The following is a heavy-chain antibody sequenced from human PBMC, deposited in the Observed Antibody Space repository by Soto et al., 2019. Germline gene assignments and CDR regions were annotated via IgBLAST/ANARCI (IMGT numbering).Heavy chain of an antibody. Sequence: SETLSLTCAVSGGSISSSNWWSWVRQPPGKGLEWIGEIYHSGSTNYNPSLKSRVTISVDKSKNQFSLKLSSVTAADTAVYYCARGDYYDSSGYYFFRYWGQGTLVTVSS. V-gene: IGHV4-4*02. CDR2: IYHSGST. J-gene: IGHJ4*02. CDR1: GGSISSSNW. D-gene: IGHD3-22*01. CDR3: ARGDYYDSSGYYFFRY.